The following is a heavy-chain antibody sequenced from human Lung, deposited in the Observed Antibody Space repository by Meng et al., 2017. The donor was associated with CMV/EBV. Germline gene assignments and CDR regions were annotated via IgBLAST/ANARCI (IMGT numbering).Heavy chain of an antibody. CDR3: ARGKQDAWELLAY. CDR2: IDDRGSN. Sequence: GQQQECAQGLVKPRAPPSITGGVSGVSISSNWRWTGGRQPPGKGLEWIEVIDDRGSNNYNPSLNSRISISFDKTKNHFSLKVNSVTAADTAVYYCARGKQDAWELLAYWGQGALVTVSS. V-gene: IGHV4-4*03. D-gene: IGHD1-26*01. J-gene: IGHJ4*02. CDR1: GVSISSNWR.